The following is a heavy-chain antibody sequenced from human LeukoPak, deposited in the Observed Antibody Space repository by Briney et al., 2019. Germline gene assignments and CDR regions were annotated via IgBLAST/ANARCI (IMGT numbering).Heavy chain of an antibody. D-gene: IGHD6-13*01. CDR1: VYTFTDYY. Sequence: ASVKVSSKASVYTFTDYYMHWVRQAPGQGREWMGWINPNIGGTNYAQRFQGRVTMTRDTSISTAYMELSGLRSDDTAVYYCARPLIAAAGSRGVFDYWGQGTLVTVSS. V-gene: IGHV1-2*02. CDR3: ARPLIAAAGSRGVFDY. CDR2: INPNIGGT. J-gene: IGHJ4*02.